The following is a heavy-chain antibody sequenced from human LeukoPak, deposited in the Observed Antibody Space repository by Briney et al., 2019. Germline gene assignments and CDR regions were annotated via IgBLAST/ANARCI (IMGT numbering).Heavy chain of an antibody. V-gene: IGHV3-23*01. D-gene: IGHD3-22*01. CDR1: GFTFSSYA. J-gene: IGHJ4*02. CDR2: ISGSGGRT. Sequence: GGSLRLSCADSGFTFSSYAMSCVRQARGKGLEWVSAISGSGGRTYYADSGKSWITISRDNSKNALYLQMNSLRAEDTAVYYCAKGHAIFRSGYYYNYWGQGTLVTVSS. CDR3: AKGHAIFRSGYYYNY.